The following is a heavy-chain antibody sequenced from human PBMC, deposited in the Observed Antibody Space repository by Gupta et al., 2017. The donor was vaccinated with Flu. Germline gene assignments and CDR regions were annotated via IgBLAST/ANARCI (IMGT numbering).Heavy chain of an antibody. Sequence: QVQLQESGPGLLKPSETLSLTCTVSGGSISDDYWSWIRQSPGKGLEWIGYLYYTGSADYNPSLKSRVTISVDMSENQFSLKLSSVTAADTAVYYCARHYGRLYFDYWGQGTLVTVSS. CDR3: ARHYGRLYFDY. CDR2: LYYTGSA. V-gene: IGHV4-59*08. CDR1: GGSISDDY. D-gene: IGHD3-16*01. J-gene: IGHJ4*02.